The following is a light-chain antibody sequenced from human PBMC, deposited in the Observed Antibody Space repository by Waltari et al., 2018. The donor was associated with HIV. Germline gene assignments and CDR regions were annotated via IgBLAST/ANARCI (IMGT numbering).Light chain of an antibody. CDR1: RTILYSSDNRNY. V-gene: IGKV4-1*01. CDR3: QQYFRIPPT. Sequence: DIVMTPSPDSLPVSLGERATINCPSSRTILYSSDNRNYLAWYQQKPRQPPKLLISWASTRESGVPDRFSGSGSGTDFTLTITRLQAEDVAVYHCQQYFRIPPTFGGGTKVEIK. J-gene: IGKJ4*01. CDR2: WAS.